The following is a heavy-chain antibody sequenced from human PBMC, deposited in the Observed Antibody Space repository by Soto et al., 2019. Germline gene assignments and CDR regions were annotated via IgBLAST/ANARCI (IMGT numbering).Heavy chain of an antibody. V-gene: IGHV4-30-2*02. D-gene: IGHD3-22*01. CDR3: ALRSMAVVPEY. J-gene: IGHJ1*01. Sequence: SETLSLTCAVSGGSISSGGYSWSWIRQPPGKGLEWIGYIYHSGSTYYNPSHKSRVTISVDTSKNQFSLKLSSVTAADTAVYYCALRSMAVVPEYWGQGTLVTVSS. CDR2: IYHSGST. CDR1: GGSISSGGYS.